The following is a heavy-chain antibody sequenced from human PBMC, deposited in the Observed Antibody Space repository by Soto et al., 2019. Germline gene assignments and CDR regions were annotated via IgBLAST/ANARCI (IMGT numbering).Heavy chain of an antibody. V-gene: IGHV3-7*03. CDR2: IKQDGSEK. Sequence: EVQLVESGGGLVQPGGSLRLSCAASGFTFSSYWMSWVRQAPGKGLEWVANIKQDGSEKYYVDSVKGRFTISRDNAKNSLYLQMNSLRAEDTAVYYCAREAPYYYVRSGSAPALFDYWGQGTLVTVSS. CDR3: AREAPYYYVRSGSAPALFDY. D-gene: IGHD3-22*01. J-gene: IGHJ4*02. CDR1: GFTFSSYW.